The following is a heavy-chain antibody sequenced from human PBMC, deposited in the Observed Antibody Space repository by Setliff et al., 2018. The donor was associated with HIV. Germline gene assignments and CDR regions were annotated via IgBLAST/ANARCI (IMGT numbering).Heavy chain of an antibody. CDR3: ARIPLRAADEDY. CDR1: GFTFSSYG. CDR2: MRYDGSNK. Sequence: GGSLRLSCAASGFTFSSYGMHWVRQAPGKGLKWVAFMRYDGSNKYYADSVKGRFTISRDNSKNTLYLQMDSLRTEDTAVYYCARIPLRAADEDYWGQGTMVTVSS. D-gene: IGHD6-13*01. V-gene: IGHV3-30*02. J-gene: IGHJ4*03.